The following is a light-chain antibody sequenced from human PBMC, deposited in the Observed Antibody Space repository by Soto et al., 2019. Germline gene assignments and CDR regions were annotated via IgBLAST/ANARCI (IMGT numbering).Light chain of an antibody. CDR1: QDIGSY. J-gene: IGKJ4*01. CDR3: QQLNSYPLA. Sequence: DIPLTQSPSFLSASVGDRVTITCRASQDIGSYLAWYQQKPGKAPKLLIYVASTLQSGVPSRFSGSGSGTEFTVTISSLQPEDFATYYCQQLNSYPLAFGGGTKVEIK. V-gene: IGKV1-9*01. CDR2: VAS.